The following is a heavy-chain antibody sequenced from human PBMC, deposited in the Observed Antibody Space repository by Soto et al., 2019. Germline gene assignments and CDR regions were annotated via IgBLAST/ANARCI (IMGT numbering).Heavy chain of an antibody. CDR1: GFTFSSYS. J-gene: IGHJ4*02. D-gene: IGHD6-13*01. CDR2: ISSSSSYI. Sequence: VQLVESGGGLVKPGGSLRLSCAASGFTFSSYSMNWVRQAPGKGLEWVSSISSSSSYIYYADSVKGRFTISRDNAKNSLYLQMNSLRAEDTAVYYCARDRAAAAPYYFDYWGQGTLVTVSS. CDR3: ARDRAAAAPYYFDY. V-gene: IGHV3-21*01.